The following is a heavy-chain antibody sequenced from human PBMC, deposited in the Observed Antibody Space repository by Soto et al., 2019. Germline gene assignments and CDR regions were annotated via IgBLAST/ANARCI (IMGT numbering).Heavy chain of an antibody. CDR2: INAGNGNT. CDR3: ARGLNGYLHYLAY. Sequence: ASVKVSCKASGYTFTRYAMHWVRQAPGQRLEWMGWINAGNGNTKYSQKFQGRVTITRDTSASTAYMELSSLRSEDTAVYYCARGLNGYLHYLAYWGQGTLVTVYS. V-gene: IGHV1-3*01. D-gene: IGHD5-18*01. CDR1: GYTFTRYA. J-gene: IGHJ4*02.